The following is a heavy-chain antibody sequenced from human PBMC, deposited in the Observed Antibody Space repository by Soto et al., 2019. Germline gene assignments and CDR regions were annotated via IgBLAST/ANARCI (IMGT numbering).Heavy chain of an antibody. CDR1: GYIFTNYD. J-gene: IGHJ5*02. CDR3: ASGSKYGGYSRWFDP. V-gene: IGHV1-8*01. Sequence: QVQLVQSGAEVKKPGASVKVSCKASGYIFTNYDINWVRQATGQGLEYLGWINPNSGNTGYVQKFKGRVTMTRNTTINTAYMELNSLRSEDTAVYYCASGSKYGGYSRWFDPWGQGTLVTVSS. D-gene: IGHD4-17*01. CDR2: INPNSGNT.